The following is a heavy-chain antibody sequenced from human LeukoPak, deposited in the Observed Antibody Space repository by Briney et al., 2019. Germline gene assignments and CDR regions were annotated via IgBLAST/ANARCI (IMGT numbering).Heavy chain of an antibody. CDR1: GGSISSYY. Sequence: SETLSLTCTVSGGSISSYYWSWIRQPPGKGLEWIGSIFYSGSTYYNPSLKSRVTISVDTSKNQFSLKLSSVTAADTAVYYCARETAMVLGYWGQGTLVTVSS. CDR3: ARETAMVLGY. V-gene: IGHV4-39*07. J-gene: IGHJ4*02. CDR2: IFYSGST. D-gene: IGHD5-18*01.